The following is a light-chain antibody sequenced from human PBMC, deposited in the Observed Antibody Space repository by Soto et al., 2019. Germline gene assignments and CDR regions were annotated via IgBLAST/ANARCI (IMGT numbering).Light chain of an antibody. CDR2: EVS. V-gene: IGLV2-14*01. CDR3: SSYTSSSTFYV. J-gene: IGLJ1*01. Sequence: QSVLTQPASVSGSPGQSITISCTGISSDVGGYNYVSWYQQHPGKAPKLMIYEVSNRPSGVSNRFSGSKSGNTASLTISRLQAEDEADYYCSSYTSSSTFYVFGTGTKVTVL. CDR1: SSDVGGYNY.